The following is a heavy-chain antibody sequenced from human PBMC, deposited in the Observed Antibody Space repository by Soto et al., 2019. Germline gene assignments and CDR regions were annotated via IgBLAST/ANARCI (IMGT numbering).Heavy chain of an antibody. Sequence: QVQLVQSGAEVKKPGASVKVSCKASGYTFTSYGISWVRQAPGQGLEWMGWISAYNGNTNYAQKLQGRVTMTTDTSESTAYMELRSLRSDDTAVYYFARDRDIRPIVVVTTEVKWFDPWGQGTLVTVSS. D-gene: IGHD3-22*01. CDR3: ARDRDIRPIVVVTTEVKWFDP. CDR2: ISAYNGNT. J-gene: IGHJ5*02. CDR1: GYTFTSYG. V-gene: IGHV1-18*01.